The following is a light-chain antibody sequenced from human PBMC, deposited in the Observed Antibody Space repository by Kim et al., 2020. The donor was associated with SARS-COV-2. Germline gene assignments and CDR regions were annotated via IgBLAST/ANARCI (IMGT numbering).Light chain of an antibody. CDR2: DAS. V-gene: IGKV3-20*01. Sequence: EIVLTQSPGTLSLSPGERAALSCRASQSVSSSLAWYQQKPGQAPRLLIYDASSRATGIPDRFSGSGSGTDFTLTVSRLEPEDFAVYYCQQYTTSKWRFGQGTKVDI. CDR3: QQYTTSKWR. J-gene: IGKJ1*01. CDR1: QSVSSS.